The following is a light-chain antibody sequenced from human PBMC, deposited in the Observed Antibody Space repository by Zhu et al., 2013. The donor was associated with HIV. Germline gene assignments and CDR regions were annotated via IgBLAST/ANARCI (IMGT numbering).Light chain of an antibody. CDR2: GAS. J-gene: IGKJ3*01. Sequence: DIVLTQSPGTLSLSPGERATLSCGASQSVGSTFLAWYQQKPGQAPRLLIYGASTRATGIPDRFSGSGSGTDFTLTISSLQPEDFATYYCQQFNSYPTFGPGTKVDIK. CDR1: QSVGSTF. V-gene: IGKV3-20*01. CDR3: QQFNSYPT.